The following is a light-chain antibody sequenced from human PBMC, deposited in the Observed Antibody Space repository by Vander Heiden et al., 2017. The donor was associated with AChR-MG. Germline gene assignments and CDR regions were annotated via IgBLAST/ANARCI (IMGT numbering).Light chain of an antibody. V-gene: IGKV4-1*01. CDR1: QSVLYSANNENY. CDR3: QQDVNPPRT. Sequence: DIVMTQSPDSLAVSLGERATINCKSSQSVLYSANNENYLAWYQQKPGQPPKLLIYWASTRESGVPDRFSGSGSGTDFTLTISSLQAEDVAVYYCQQDVNPPRTFGQGTKVEI. CDR2: WAS. J-gene: IGKJ1*01.